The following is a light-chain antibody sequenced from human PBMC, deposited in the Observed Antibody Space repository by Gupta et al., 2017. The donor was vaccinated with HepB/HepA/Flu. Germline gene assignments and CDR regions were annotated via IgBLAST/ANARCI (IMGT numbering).Light chain of an antibody. V-gene: IGLV3-1*01. CDR2: EDS. J-gene: IGLJ2*01. CDR1: ELGDEY. CDR3: QACDSNTGSAF. Sequence: SYELPPSPSVSVSPGQTASITCSGEELGDEYVSWYQQRPGQSPVLVIYEDSQRPSGIPERFSGSNSRNTATLTISETQASDEADYYCQACDSNTGSAFFGGGTKLTVL.